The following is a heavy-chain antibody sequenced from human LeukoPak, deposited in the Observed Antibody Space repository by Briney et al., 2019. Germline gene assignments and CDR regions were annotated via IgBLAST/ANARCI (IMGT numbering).Heavy chain of an antibody. CDR3: ARRAYSGSLEAFDI. J-gene: IGHJ3*02. CDR1: GYSFTTYW. V-gene: IGHV5-51*01. CDR2: IYPADSDT. Sequence: GESLKISCKTSGYSFTTYWIGWVRQMPGKGLEWLGIIYPADSDTRDSPSFQGQVTISADKSISTAYLQWSSLKASDTAMYYCARRAYSGSLEAFDIWGQGTMVTVSP. D-gene: IGHD1-26*01.